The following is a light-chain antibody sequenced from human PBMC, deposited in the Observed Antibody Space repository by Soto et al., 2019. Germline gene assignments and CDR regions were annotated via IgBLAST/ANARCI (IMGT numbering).Light chain of an antibody. V-gene: IGKV3-20*01. CDR1: QSVTSTY. J-gene: IGKJ2*03. CDR3: QQFDSSRIYS. Sequence: EIVLTQSPGTLSLSPGERATLSCRASQSVTSTYLAWYQQRPGQSPRLIIYGGSTRATGFPDRFSAGGSGTDFSLTISRLEPEDSVVYYCHCQQFDSSRIYSFGQGTKLEI. CDR2: GGS.